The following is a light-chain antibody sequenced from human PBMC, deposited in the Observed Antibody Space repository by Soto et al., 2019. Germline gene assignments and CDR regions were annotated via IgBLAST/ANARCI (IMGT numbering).Light chain of an antibody. V-gene: IGKV3-15*01. CDR3: QQYNNWPL. Sequence: EIVLTQSPGTLSLSPGERATLSCRASQSVSNNYLAWYQQKPGQAPRLLIYGASARATGIPARFSGSGSGTEFTLTISSLQSEDFAVYYCQQYNNWPLFGQGTKVDVK. CDR1: QSVSNN. J-gene: IGKJ1*01. CDR2: GAS.